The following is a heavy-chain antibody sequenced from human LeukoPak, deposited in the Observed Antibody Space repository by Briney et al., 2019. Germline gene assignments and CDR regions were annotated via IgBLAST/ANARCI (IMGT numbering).Heavy chain of an antibody. Sequence: ASEKVSCKASGYTFTSYDINWVRQATGQGLEWMGWMNPNSGNTGYAQKFQGRVTITRNTSISTAYMELSSLRSEDTAVYYCARGLWDSSGYYGLWGQGTLVTVSS. V-gene: IGHV1-8*03. D-gene: IGHD3-22*01. CDR2: MNPNSGNT. CDR3: ARGLWDSSGYYGL. CDR1: GYTFTSYD. J-gene: IGHJ4*02.